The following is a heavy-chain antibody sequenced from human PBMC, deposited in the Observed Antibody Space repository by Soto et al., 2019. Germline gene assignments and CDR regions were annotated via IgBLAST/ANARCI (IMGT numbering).Heavy chain of an antibody. D-gene: IGHD3-10*01. CDR1: GGSISSSSYY. CDR2: IYYSGST. CDR3: ARQVLLWFGEALNWFDP. V-gene: IGHV4-39*01. Sequence: SETLSLTCTVSGGSISSSSYYWGWIRQPPGKGLEWIGSIYYSGSTYYNPSLKSRVTISVDTSKNQFSLKLGSVTAADTAVYYCARQVLLWFGEALNWFDPWGQGTLVTVSS. J-gene: IGHJ5*02.